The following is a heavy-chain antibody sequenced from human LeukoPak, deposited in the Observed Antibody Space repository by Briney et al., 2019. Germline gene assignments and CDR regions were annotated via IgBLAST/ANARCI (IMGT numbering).Heavy chain of an antibody. V-gene: IGHV3-20*04. CDR3: ARGGYSSSWYSDY. Sequence: PGGSLRLSCAASGFTFDDYGMSWVRHAPGKGLEWVSGINWNGGSTGYADSVKGRFTISRDNAKNSLYLQMNSLRAEDTAVYYCARGGYSSSWYSDYWGQGTLVTVSS. D-gene: IGHD6-13*01. J-gene: IGHJ4*02. CDR1: GFTFDDYG. CDR2: INWNGGST.